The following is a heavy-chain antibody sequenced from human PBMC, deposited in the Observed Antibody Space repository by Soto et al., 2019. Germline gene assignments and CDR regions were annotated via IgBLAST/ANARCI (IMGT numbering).Heavy chain of an antibody. V-gene: IGHV1-69*13. D-gene: IGHD5-18*01. J-gene: IGHJ5*02. CDR2: IIPIFGTA. Sequence: PGASVKVSCKASGGTFSSYAISWVRQAPGQGLEWMGGIIPIFGTANYAQKFQGRVTITADESTSTAYMELSSLRSEDTAVYYCARWRYSYGTRFDPWGQGTLVTVSS. CDR1: GGTFSSYA. CDR3: ARWRYSYGTRFDP.